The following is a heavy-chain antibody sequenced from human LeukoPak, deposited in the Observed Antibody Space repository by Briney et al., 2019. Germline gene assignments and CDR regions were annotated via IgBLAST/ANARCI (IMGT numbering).Heavy chain of an antibody. J-gene: IGHJ4*02. CDR3: ARLPSH. Sequence: SETLSLTCTVSGGSISNYDWSWIRQPPGKEPEWIGNISDRGGATYNPSLKSRVTMSVDTSKTHFSLKLNSVTAADTAVYYCARLPSHWGQGTLVTVSS. CDR2: ISDRGGA. CDR1: GGSISNYD. V-gene: IGHV4-59*08.